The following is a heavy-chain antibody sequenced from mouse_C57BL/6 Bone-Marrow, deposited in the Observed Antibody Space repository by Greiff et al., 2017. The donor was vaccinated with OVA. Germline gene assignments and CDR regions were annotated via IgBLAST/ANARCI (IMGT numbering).Heavy chain of an antibody. D-gene: IGHD1-1*01. CDR2: IDPSDSYT. V-gene: IGHV1-69*01. CDR1: GYTFTSYW. J-gene: IGHJ1*03. CDR3: ARGAITTVVATDWYVDV. Sequence: QVQLQQPGAELVMPGASVKLSCKASGYTFTSYWMHWVKQRPGQGLEWIGEIDPSDSYTNYNQKFKGKSTLTVDKSSSTAYMQLSSLTSEDSAVYYCARGAITTVVATDWYVDVWGTGTTVTVSS.